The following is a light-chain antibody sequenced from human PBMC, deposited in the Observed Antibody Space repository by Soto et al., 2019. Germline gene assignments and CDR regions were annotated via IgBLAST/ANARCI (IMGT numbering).Light chain of an antibody. CDR1: SSDVGGYNY. CDR2: EVR. Sequence: QSVLTQPASVSGSPGQSITISCTGTSSDVGGYNYVSWYQQHPGKAPKLIIYEVRNRPSGVSNRFSGSKSGNTASLTISGLQAEDEDDYYCNSYTSKSTGVFGTGTKLTVL. J-gene: IGLJ1*01. CDR3: NSYTSKSTGV. V-gene: IGLV2-14*01.